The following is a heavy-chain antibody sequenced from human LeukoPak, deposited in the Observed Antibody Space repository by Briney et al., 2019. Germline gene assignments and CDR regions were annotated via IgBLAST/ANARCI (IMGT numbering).Heavy chain of an antibody. J-gene: IGHJ4*02. CDR3: ARAPAGLTFDY. CDR1: GFTFITYG. V-gene: IGHV3-33*01. Sequence: PGGSLRLSCAASGFTFITYGMHWVRQAPGKGLEWVAVIWFDGGNKYYADSVKGRFTISRDNSKNTLYLQMNSLRAEDTAVYYCARAPAGLTFDYWGQGTLVTVSS. CDR2: IWFDGGNK. D-gene: IGHD3-9*01.